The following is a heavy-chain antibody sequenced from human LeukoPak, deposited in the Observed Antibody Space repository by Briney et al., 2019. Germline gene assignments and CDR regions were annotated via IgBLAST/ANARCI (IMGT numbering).Heavy chain of an antibody. V-gene: IGHV4-4*07. CDR2: IYTSGST. J-gene: IGHJ5*02. CDR3: ARDGCSGGSCYRGWFDP. CDR1: GGSISSYY. Sequence: SETLSLTCTVSGGSISSYYWSWIRQPAGKGLEWIGRIYTSGSTNYNPSLKSRVTMSVDTSKNQFSLKLSSVTAADTAVYYCARDGCSGGSCYRGWFDPWGQGTLVTVSS. D-gene: IGHD2-15*01.